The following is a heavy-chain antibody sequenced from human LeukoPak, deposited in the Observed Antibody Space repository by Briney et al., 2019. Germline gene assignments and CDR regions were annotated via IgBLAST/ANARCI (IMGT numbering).Heavy chain of an antibody. V-gene: IGHV3-23*01. J-gene: IGHJ4*02. CDR2: IVGGAGGT. Sequence: GGSLRLSCAASGFTFSSYWMSWVRQAPGKGLEWVSGIVGGAGGTYYADSVKGRYTISRDNSRNTLYLQMNSLRAEDTAVYYCAHGTMYQLDSWGQGTLVTASS. CDR3: AHGTMYQLDS. D-gene: IGHD3-10*02. CDR1: GFTFSSYW.